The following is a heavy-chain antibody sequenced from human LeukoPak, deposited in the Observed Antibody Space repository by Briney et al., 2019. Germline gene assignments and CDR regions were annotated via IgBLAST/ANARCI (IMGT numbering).Heavy chain of an antibody. J-gene: IGHJ4*02. CDR3: ARHVGISF. Sequence: GSLRLSCAASGFTFSGAWMTWVRQAPGKGLEWVANIREDGTEKNYVDSVKGRSTISRDNAKNSLFLQMSNLRDDDTAIYYCARHVGISFWGQGTLVTVSS. CDR2: IREDGTEK. CDR1: GFTFSGAW. V-gene: IGHV3-7*01. D-gene: IGHD7-27*01.